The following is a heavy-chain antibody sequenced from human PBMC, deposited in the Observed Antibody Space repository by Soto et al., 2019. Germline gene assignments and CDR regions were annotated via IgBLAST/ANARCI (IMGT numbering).Heavy chain of an antibody. CDR2: INSDGSST. Sequence: GGSLRLSCAASGFTFSSYWMHWVRQAPGKGLVWVSRINSDGSSTSYADSVKGRFTISRDNAKNTLYLQMNSLRAEDTAVYYCAFGMAAAGHDVFDIRGQGTLVIVSS. J-gene: IGHJ3*02. D-gene: IGHD6-13*01. CDR1: GFTFSSYW. CDR3: AFGMAAAGHDVFDI. V-gene: IGHV3-74*01.